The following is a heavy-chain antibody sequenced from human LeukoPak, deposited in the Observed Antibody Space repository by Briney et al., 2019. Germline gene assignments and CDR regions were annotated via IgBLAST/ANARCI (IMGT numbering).Heavy chain of an antibody. CDR3: AGSRRLVPADY. V-gene: IGHV4-38-2*01. CDR2: IYHSGST. D-gene: IGHD6-19*01. Sequence: SETLSLTCAVSGYSISSGYYWGWIRQPPGKGLEWIGSIYHSGSTYYNPSPKSRVTISVDTSKNQFSLKLSSVTAADTAVYYCAGSRRLVPADYWGQGTLVTVSS. CDR1: GYSISSGYY. J-gene: IGHJ4*02.